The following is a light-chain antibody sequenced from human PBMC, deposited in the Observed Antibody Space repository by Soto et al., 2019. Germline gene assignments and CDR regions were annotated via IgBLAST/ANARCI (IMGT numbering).Light chain of an antibody. V-gene: IGLV2-14*01. CDR3: SSYTSSSTYV. CDR2: DVS. J-gene: IGLJ1*01. Sequence: QSALTQPASVSGSPGQSITISCTGTSSDVGGYNYVSWYQQHPGEAPKLMIYDVSNRPSGVSNRFSGSKSGNTASLTISGLQAEDEADYYCSSYTSSSTYVFGTGNKLTVL. CDR1: SSDVGGYNY.